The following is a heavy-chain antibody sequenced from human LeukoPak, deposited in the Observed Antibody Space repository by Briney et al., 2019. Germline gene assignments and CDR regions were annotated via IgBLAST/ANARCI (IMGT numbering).Heavy chain of an antibody. Sequence: PGGSLRLSCAASGFTFNSYSMHWVRQAPGKGLERVAVIWYDGSNKYYADSVKGRFTISRDNSNNTLYLQMNSLSAEDTAVYYCARGSTGDYYYYYYMDVWGKGTTVTVSS. V-gene: IGHV3-33*01. CDR3: ARGSTGDYYYYYYMDV. CDR1: GFTFNSYS. D-gene: IGHD7-27*01. J-gene: IGHJ6*03. CDR2: IWYDGSNK.